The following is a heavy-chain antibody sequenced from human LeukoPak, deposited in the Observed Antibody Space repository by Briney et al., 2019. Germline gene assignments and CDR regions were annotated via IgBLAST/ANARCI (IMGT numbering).Heavy chain of an antibody. Sequence: SETLSLTCTVSGGSISSSSYYWGWIRQPPGKGLEWIGYISRSGSTNYNPSLKSRVTISVDTSKNQFSLKLSSVTAADTAVYFCAKSGNPYDFLTSWGQGTLVTVSS. J-gene: IGHJ4*02. CDR2: ISRSGST. CDR1: GGSISSSSYY. D-gene: IGHD3-9*01. CDR3: AKSGNPYDFLTS. V-gene: IGHV4-61*05.